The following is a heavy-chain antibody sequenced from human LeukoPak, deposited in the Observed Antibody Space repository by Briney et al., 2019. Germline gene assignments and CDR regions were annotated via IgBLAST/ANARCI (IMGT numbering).Heavy chain of an antibody. J-gene: IGHJ4*02. Sequence: ASVKVSCKASGYTFTSYDINWVRQATGQGLEWMGWMNPNSGNTGYAQKFQGRVTMTRNTSISTAYMELSSLRSDDTAVYYCARAIGVAARPIAGFDYRGQGTLVTVSS. D-gene: IGHD6-6*01. V-gene: IGHV1-8*01. CDR2: MNPNSGNT. CDR1: GYTFTSYD. CDR3: ARAIGVAARPIAGFDY.